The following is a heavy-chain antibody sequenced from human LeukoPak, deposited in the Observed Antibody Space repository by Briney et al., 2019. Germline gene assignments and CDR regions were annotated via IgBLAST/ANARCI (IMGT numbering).Heavy chain of an antibody. D-gene: IGHD2-2*01. V-gene: IGHV1-69*13. CDR2: IVPIFGTA. J-gene: IGHJ4*02. CDR1: GGTFSSYA. Sequence: ASVKVSCKASGGTFSSYAISWVRQAPGQGLEWMGGIVPIFGTANYAQKFQGRVTITADESTSTAYMELSSLRSEDTAVYYCARALGYCSSTSCAVGYWGQGTLVTVSS. CDR3: ARALGYCSSTSCAVGY.